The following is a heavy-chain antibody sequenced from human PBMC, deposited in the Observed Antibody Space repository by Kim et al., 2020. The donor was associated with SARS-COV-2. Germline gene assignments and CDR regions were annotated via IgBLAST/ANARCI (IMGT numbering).Heavy chain of an antibody. Sequence: GGSLRLSCAASGFTFSSYGMHWVRQAPGKGLEWVAVISYDGSNKYYADSVKGRFTISRDNSKNTLYLQMNSLRAEDTAVYYCARDKRGYVGATLYYYGMDVWGQGTTVTVSS. CDR1: GFTFSSYG. D-gene: IGHD1-26*01. V-gene: IGHV3-33*05. CDR3: ARDKRGYVGATLYYYGMDV. CDR2: ISYDGSNK. J-gene: IGHJ6*02.